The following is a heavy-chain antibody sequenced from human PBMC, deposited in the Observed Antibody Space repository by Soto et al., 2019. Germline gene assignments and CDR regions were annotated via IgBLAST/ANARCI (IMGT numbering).Heavy chain of an antibody. CDR2: IDTSGNA. CDR1: GGSISTYY. V-gene: IGHV4-4*07. Sequence: SETLSLTCTVSGGSISTYYWNWIRQPAGKGLEWIGRIDTSGNANYNPSLKSRVTMSIDTSKKQFSLKLTPVTAADTAVYYCARYSSNWFQTEGMDVWGQGTTVTVSS. CDR3: ARYSSNWFQTEGMDV. J-gene: IGHJ6*02. D-gene: IGHD6-13*01.